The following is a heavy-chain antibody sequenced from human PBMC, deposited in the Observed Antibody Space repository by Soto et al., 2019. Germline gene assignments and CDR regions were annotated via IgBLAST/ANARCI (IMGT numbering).Heavy chain of an antibody. CDR3: TRARPYYDILTGYSSFDY. D-gene: IGHD3-9*01. CDR2: IRSKAYGGTT. CDR1: GFTFGDYA. V-gene: IGHV3-49*03. Sequence: GGSLRLSCTASGFTFGDYAMSWFRQAPGKGLEWVGFIRSKAYGGTTEYAASVKGRFTISRDDSKSIAYLQMNSLKTEDTAVYYCTRARPYYDILTGYSSFDYWGQGTLVTVSS. J-gene: IGHJ4*02.